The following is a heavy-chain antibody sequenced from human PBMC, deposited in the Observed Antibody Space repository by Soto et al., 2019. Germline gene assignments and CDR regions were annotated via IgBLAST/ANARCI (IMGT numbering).Heavy chain of an antibody. V-gene: IGHV3-23*01. D-gene: IGHD6-13*01. J-gene: IGHJ6*03. CDR3: AKGEQQLYYYYYYMDV. CDR2: TSGSGGST. Sequence: TGVSLRLSCAASGFTFSSYAMSWIRQAPGKGLEWVSATSGSGGSTYYADSVKGRFTISRDNSKNTLYLQMNSLRAEDTAVYYCAKGEQQLYYYYYYMDVWGKGTTVTVSS. CDR1: GFTFSSYA.